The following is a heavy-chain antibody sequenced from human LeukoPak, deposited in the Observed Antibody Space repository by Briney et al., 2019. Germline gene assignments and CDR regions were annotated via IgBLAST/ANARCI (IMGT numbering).Heavy chain of an antibody. Sequence: SETLSLTCTVSGGSISSSSYYWGWIRQPPGKGLEWIGSISYSGSTYFNPSLKSRVTISVDTSKNQFSLKLSSVTAADTAVYYCARVLGYSYGYSMDVWGQGTPVTVSS. J-gene: IGHJ6*02. V-gene: IGHV4-39*01. CDR2: ISYSGST. CDR3: ARVLGYSYGYSMDV. D-gene: IGHD5-18*01. CDR1: GGSISSSSYY.